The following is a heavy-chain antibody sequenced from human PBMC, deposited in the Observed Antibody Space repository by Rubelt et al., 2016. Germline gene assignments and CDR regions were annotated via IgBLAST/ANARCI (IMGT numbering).Heavy chain of an antibody. Sequence: QVQLVQSGAEVKKPGASVKVSCKASGYTFTSYYMHWVRQAPVQGLEWLGIINPSGGSTSYAQKFQGRVTMTRETSTSTVYMELSSLRSEDTAVYYCARSPRYDFEDNWFDPWGQGTLVTVSS. D-gene: IGHD3-3*01. CDR2: INPSGGST. V-gene: IGHV1-46*01. CDR1: GYTFTSYY. J-gene: IGHJ5*02. CDR3: ARSPRYDFEDNWFDP.